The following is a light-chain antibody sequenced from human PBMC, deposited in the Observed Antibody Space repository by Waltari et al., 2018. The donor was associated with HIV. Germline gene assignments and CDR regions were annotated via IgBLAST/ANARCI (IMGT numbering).Light chain of an antibody. CDR2: DVS. CDR1: SSDVGGYNY. V-gene: IGLV2-14*01. J-gene: IGLJ2*01. Sequence: QSALTQPASVSGSPGQSITISCTGTSSDVGGYNYVSWYQQYVGKAPKLMIYDVSNRPSGVSNRFSGSKSGNTASLTISGLQAEDEADYYCSSYTSSSTLVFSGGTKLTVL. CDR3: SSYTSSSTLV.